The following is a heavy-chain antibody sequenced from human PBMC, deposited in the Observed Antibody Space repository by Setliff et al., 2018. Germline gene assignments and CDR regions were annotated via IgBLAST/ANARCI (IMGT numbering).Heavy chain of an antibody. J-gene: IGHJ3*02. V-gene: IGHV4-4*07. D-gene: IGHD2-2*01. CDR3: ARGRMRGSCSGPSCTYDPFDI. Sequence: PSETLSLTCSVSGESFSNNYWSWIRQTPGKGLEWIGRLHTSGSTNYNPSLKSRVTISVDTSKNQFSLKLSSVTAADTAVYYCARGRMRGSCSGPSCTYDPFDIWGQGTPVTVSS. CDR1: GESFSNNY. CDR2: LHTSGST.